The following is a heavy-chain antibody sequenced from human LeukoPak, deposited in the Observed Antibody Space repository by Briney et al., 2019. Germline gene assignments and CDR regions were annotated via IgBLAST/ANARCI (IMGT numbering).Heavy chain of an antibody. CDR3: ARRNRTNFDY. J-gene: IGHJ4*02. CDR1: GVSISSYY. Sequence: SETLSLTCTVSGVSISSYYWSWIRQPPGKGLEWLGYIYYSGSTNYNPSLKSRVTISVDTSKNQFSLQLSSVTAADTAVYYCARRNRTNFDYWGQGTLVTVSS. V-gene: IGHV4-59*08. CDR2: IYYSGST. D-gene: IGHD1-14*01.